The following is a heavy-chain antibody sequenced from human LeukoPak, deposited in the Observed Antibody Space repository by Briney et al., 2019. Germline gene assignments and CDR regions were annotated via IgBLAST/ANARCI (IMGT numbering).Heavy chain of an antibody. CDR1: GFTFSNNW. D-gene: IGHD2-2*01. V-gene: IGHV3-7*01. CDR2: VKKDASEK. Sequence: GGSLRLSCAASGFTFSNNWMTWVRQAPGKGLEWVASVKKDASEKYYVDSVKGRFTISRDNAKNSLYLQMSSLRVEDTAVYYCARAGPYCSSTSCAYFDYWGQGTLVTVSS. CDR3: ARAGPYCSSTSCAYFDY. J-gene: IGHJ4*02.